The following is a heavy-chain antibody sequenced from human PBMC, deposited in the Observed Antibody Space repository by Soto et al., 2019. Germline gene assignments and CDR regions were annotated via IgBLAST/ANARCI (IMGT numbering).Heavy chain of an antibody. CDR2: INPNSGGT. D-gene: IGHD1-1*01. J-gene: IGHJ5*02. V-gene: IGHV1-2*02. CDR3: ARDRGVIRQTGTPSVNWFDP. CDR1: LYTFTGYY. Sequence: ASVKVSFKASLYTFTGYYMHWVRQAPVQGLDWIGWINPNSGGTNYAQKFQGRVTITRDTSISTAYMELSRLRSDDTAVYYCARDRGVIRQTGTPSVNWFDPWGQGTLVTVSS.